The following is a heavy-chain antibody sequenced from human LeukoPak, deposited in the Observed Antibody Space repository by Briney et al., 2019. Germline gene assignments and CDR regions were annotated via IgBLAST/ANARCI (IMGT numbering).Heavy chain of an antibody. CDR3: AQDGAWLRFDS. CDR2: IGGLGDRI. CDR1: GFTFSNYG. Sequence: PGGSLRLSCAASGFTFSNYGMNWVRQAPGKGLEWVSGIGGLGDRIYYADSVRGRFTNSRDNSKNTLYLYMNSLRDEDTAIYYCAQDGAWLRFDSWGQGTLVTVSS. D-gene: IGHD5-12*01. J-gene: IGHJ4*02. V-gene: IGHV3-23*01.